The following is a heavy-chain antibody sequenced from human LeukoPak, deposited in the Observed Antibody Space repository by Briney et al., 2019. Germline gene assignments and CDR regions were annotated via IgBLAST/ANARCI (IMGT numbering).Heavy chain of an antibody. J-gene: IGHJ5*02. V-gene: IGHV4-34*01. CDR3: ARKRIGYCSSTSCYGRYNWFDP. CDR1: GGSFSGYY. Sequence: SETLSLTCAVYGGSFSGYYWSWIRQPPGKGLEWIGEINHSGSTNYNPSLKSRVTISADTSKNQFSLKLSSVTAADTAVYYCARKRIGYCSSTSCYGRYNWFDPWGQGTLVTVSS. D-gene: IGHD2-2*01. CDR2: INHSGST.